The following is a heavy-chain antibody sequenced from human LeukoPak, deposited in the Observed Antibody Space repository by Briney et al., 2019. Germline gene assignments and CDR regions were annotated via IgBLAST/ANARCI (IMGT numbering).Heavy chain of an antibody. V-gene: IGHV1-2*02. D-gene: IGHD6-13*01. CDR3: ARASPGYSSSWYDFDY. J-gene: IGHJ4*02. CDR1: GYTFTGCY. Sequence: GASVKVSCKASGYTFTGCYMHWVRQAPGQGLEWMGWINPNSGGTNYAQKFQGRVTMTRDTSISTAYMELSRLRSDDTAVYYCARASPGYSSSWYDFDYWGQGTLVTVSS. CDR2: INPNSGGT.